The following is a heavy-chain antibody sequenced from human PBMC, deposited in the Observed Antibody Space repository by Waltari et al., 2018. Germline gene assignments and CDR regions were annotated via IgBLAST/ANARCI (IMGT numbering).Heavy chain of an antibody. V-gene: IGHV4-4*07. CDR1: GGSISSYY. Sequence: QVQLQESGPGLVKPSETLSLTCTVSGGSISSYYWSWIRQPAGKGLEWIGRIDTGGSTNYNPSLRSRVTMSVDTSKNQFSLKLSSVTAADTAVYYCAREGGIGCSSTSCYSLGVDYWGQGTLVTVSS. CDR3: AREGGIGCSSTSCYSLGVDY. J-gene: IGHJ4*02. CDR2: IDTGGST. D-gene: IGHD2-2*01.